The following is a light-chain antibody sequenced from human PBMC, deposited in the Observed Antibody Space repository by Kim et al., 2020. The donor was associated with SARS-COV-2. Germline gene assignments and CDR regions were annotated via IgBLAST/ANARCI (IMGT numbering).Light chain of an antibody. J-gene: IGLJ3*02. Sequence: ATLTCTGNSNIVGNQGAAWLQQHQDHPPKLLSYRNNNRPSGISERFSASRSGNTASLTITGLQPEDEADYYCSALDSSLSAWVFGGGTQLTVL. V-gene: IGLV10-54*02. CDR2: RNN. CDR3: SALDSSLSAWV. CDR1: SNIVGNQG.